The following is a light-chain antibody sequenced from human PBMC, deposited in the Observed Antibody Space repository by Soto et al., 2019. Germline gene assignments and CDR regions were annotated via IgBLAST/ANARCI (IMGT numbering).Light chain of an antibody. J-gene: IGKJ2*01. CDR3: QQYGSSFYT. V-gene: IGKV3-20*01. Sequence: EIVLTQSPGNLSLSPGERATLSCRASQSVSSSYLAWYQQKPGQAPRLLIYGASSRATGIPDRFSGSGSGTDFTLTISRLEPEDFAVYYYQQYGSSFYTFGQGTKLEIK. CDR2: GAS. CDR1: QSVSSSY.